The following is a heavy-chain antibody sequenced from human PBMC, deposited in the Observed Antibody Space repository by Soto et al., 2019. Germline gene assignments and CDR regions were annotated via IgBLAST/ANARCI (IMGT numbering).Heavy chain of an antibody. CDR1: GFTVSSNY. CDR3: ARGSTMTTPM. Sequence: EVQMVESGGGLVQPGGSLRVSCAASGFTVSSNYMSWVRQAPGKGLEWVSVIYAGGSTYYADSVEGRFTISRDNSKNTLYLQMNSLRAEDTAVYYCARGSTMTTPMWGQGTRVTVSS. CDR2: IYAGGST. V-gene: IGHV3-66*01. D-gene: IGHD3-22*01. J-gene: IGHJ3*01.